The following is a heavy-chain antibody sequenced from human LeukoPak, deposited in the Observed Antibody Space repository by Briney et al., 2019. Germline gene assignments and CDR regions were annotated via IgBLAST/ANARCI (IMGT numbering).Heavy chain of an antibody. Sequence: SETLSLTCAVYGGTFSGYYWSWIRQPPGKGLEWIGEINHSGSTNYNPSLKSRVTISVDTSKNQFSLKLSSVTAADTAVYYCAGAAGTEGGYLDYWGQGTLVTVSS. CDR3: AGAAGTEGGYLDY. CDR1: GGTFSGYY. D-gene: IGHD6-13*01. J-gene: IGHJ4*02. CDR2: INHSGST. V-gene: IGHV4-34*01.